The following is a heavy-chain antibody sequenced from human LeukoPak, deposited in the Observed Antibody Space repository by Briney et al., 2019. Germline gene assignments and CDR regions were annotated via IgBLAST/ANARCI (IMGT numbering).Heavy chain of an antibody. CDR2: INGYKGNT. J-gene: IGHJ5*02. V-gene: IGHV1-18*01. D-gene: IGHD2-2*01. Sequence: ASVKVSCKASGYTFTSYGISWVRQAPGQGLEWMGWINGYKGNTNYAQKLQGRVTMTTDTSTSTAYMELRSLRSDDTAVYYCARDGYYATNWFDPWGQGTLVTVSS. CDR1: GYTFTSYG. CDR3: ARDGYYATNWFDP.